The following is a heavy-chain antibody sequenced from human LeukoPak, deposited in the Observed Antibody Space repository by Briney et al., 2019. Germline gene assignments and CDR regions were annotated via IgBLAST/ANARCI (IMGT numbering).Heavy chain of an antibody. CDR1: GFTFSGYA. CDR3: AKLQSVDIGATMDY. CDR2: ISGSGGST. J-gene: IGHJ4*02. V-gene: IGHV3-23*01. Sequence: GGSLRLSCAASGFTFSGYAMSWVRQAPGKGLEWVSTISGSGGSTYYADSVKGRFTISRDNSKNTLYLQMSNLRAEDTAVYYCAKLQSVDIGATMDYWGQGTLVTVSS. D-gene: IGHD5-12*01.